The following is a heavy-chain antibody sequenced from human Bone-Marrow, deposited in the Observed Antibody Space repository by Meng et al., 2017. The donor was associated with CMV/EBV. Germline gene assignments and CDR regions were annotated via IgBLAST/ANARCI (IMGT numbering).Heavy chain of an antibody. D-gene: IGHD6-6*01. Sequence: GESLKISCAASGFTFSNAWMSWVRQAPGKGLEWVSYISSSGSTIYYADSVKGRFTISRDNAKNSLYLQMNSLRGEDTAVYYCARAACRDWFDPWGQGTLVTVSS. CDR2: ISSSGSTI. CDR3: ARAACRDWFDP. CDR1: GFTFSNAW. V-gene: IGHV3-11*04. J-gene: IGHJ5*02.